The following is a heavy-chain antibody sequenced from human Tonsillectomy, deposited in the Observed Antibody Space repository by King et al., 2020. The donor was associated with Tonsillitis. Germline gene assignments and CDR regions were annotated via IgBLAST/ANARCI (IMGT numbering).Heavy chain of an antibody. CDR2: IKEDGSEK. V-gene: IGHV3-7*01. J-gene: IGHJ2*01. D-gene: IGHD3-10*01. Sequence: VQLVESGGGLVQPGGSLRLSCAASGFTFSSYWINWVRRAPGKGPEWVANIKEDGSEKYYVESVKGRFTISRDNAKNSLYLQMNSLRAEDTAVYYCARDSGEFGEYWYFDLWGRGTLVTVSS. CDR3: ARDSGEFGEYWYFDL. CDR1: GFTFSSYW.